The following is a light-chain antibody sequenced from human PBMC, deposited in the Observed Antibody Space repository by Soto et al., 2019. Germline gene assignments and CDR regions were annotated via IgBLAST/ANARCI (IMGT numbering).Light chain of an antibody. CDR3: NSFTTTNTYV. V-gene: IGLV2-14*03. Sequence: QSALTQPASVSGSPGQSITICCTGASSDVGGFDHVSWYQQHPGKVPRLLIYDVSSRPSGVSDRFSGSKSGNTASLTISGLQAEDEADYYCNSFTTTNTYVFGTGTKVTVL. CDR1: SSDVGGFDH. CDR2: DVS. J-gene: IGLJ1*01.